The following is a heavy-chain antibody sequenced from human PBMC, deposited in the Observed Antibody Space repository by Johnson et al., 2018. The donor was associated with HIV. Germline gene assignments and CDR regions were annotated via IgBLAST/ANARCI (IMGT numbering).Heavy chain of an antibody. CDR3: ARDQFRKGWDQLGVDAFDI. CDR1: GFTFSDYY. CDR2: ISSSGSTI. Sequence: QVQLVESGGGLVKPGGSLRLSCAASGFTFSDYYMTWIRQTPGKGLEWVSYISSSGSTIYYADSVKGRFPISRDNAKNSLYLQMNSLRAEDTAVYYCARDQFRKGWDQLGVDAFDIWGQGTMVTVSS. J-gene: IGHJ3*02. D-gene: IGHD1-26*01. V-gene: IGHV3-11*04.